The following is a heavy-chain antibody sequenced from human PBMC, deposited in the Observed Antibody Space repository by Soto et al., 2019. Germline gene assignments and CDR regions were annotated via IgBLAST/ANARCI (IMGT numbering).Heavy chain of an antibody. CDR3: ARDRGYDAHDYYYNAMDV. CDR2: IRGFSPYT. Sequence: EVQLVESGGGLVKPGGSLSLSCVASGFTFRTYTMNWVRQAPGKGLEWVSGIRGFSPYTFYSESVKGRFTISRDNDKNSLYLQMNSLRAEDTAVYYCARDRGYDAHDYYYNAMDVWGQGTTVTVSS. CDR1: GFTFRTYT. V-gene: IGHV3-21*01. D-gene: IGHD2-15*01. J-gene: IGHJ6*02.